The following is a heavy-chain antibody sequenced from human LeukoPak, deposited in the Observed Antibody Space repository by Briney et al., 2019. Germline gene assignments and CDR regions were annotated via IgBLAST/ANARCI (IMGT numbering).Heavy chain of an antibody. CDR2: ISSSSSYI. J-gene: IGHJ6*02. Sequence: GGSLRLSCAASGFTFSSYSMNWVRQAPGKGLEGVSSISSSSSYIYYADSVKGRFTISRDNAKNSLYLQMNSLRAEDTAVYYCARDQRYSVTIYYYYGMDVWGQGTTVTVSS. CDR1: GFTFSSYS. D-gene: IGHD4-17*01. V-gene: IGHV3-21*01. CDR3: ARDQRYSVTIYYYYGMDV.